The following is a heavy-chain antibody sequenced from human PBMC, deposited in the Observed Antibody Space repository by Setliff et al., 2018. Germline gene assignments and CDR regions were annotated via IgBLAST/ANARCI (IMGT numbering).Heavy chain of an antibody. D-gene: IGHD3-16*01. CDR2: INQDGSGK. CDR1: GFIFSSYW. CDR3: ARVGVFGGGYFDF. V-gene: IGHV3-7*03. J-gene: IGHJ4*02. Sequence: GGSLRLSCAASGFIFSSYWMNWVRQAPGKGLEWVATINQDGSGKYYVDSVKGRFTISRDNAKNSLYLQMNSPRAEDTAVYYCARVGVFGGGYFDFWGQGTLVTVSS.